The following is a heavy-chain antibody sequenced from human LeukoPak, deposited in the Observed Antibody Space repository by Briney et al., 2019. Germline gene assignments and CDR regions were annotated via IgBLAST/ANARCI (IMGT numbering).Heavy chain of an antibody. CDR2: IYSGGST. Sequence: TGGSLRPSCAASGFTVSSNYMSWVRQAPGKGLEWVSVIYSGGSTYYADSVKGRFTISRDNSKNTLYLQMNSLRAEDTAVYYCAREGDGYNSDYWGKRALVTVSS. CDR3: AREGDGYNSDY. V-gene: IGHV3-53*01. CDR1: GFTVSSNY. J-gene: IGHJ4*02. D-gene: IGHD5-24*01.